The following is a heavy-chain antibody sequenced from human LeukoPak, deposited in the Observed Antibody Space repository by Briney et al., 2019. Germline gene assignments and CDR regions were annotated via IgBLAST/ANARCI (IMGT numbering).Heavy chain of an antibody. V-gene: IGHV3-30*02. D-gene: IGHD1-26*01. CDR3: AKDDVGATSMDY. CDR1: GFTFSTYG. Sequence: PGGSLRLSCAASGFTFSTYGMHWVRQAPGKGLEWVAFIRSDGGDEQYADSVKGRFTISRDNSKNTLYMQINSLRAEDTAVFYCAKDDVGATSMDYGGQGTLVTVSS. J-gene: IGHJ4*02. CDR2: IRSDGGDE.